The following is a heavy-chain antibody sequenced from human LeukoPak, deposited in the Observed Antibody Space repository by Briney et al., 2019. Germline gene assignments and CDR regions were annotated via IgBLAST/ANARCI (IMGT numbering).Heavy chain of an antibody. Sequence: PGGSLRLSCAVSGFTFTSHGMHWVRQAPGKGLEWVAIISFDTTSKYYADSVKGRLTISRDTPKNTLYLQMNSLRSEDTAVYYCAKDLFSFSAVGDSWGQGTLVTVSS. D-gene: IGHD2/OR15-2a*01. J-gene: IGHJ4*02. CDR1: GFTFTSHG. CDR2: ISFDTTSK. CDR3: AKDLFSFSAVGDS. V-gene: IGHV3-30*18.